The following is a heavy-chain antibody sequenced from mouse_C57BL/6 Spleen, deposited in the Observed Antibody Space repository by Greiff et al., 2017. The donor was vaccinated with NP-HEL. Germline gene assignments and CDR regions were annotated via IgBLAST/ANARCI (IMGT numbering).Heavy chain of an antibody. CDR1: GYTFTSYW. D-gene: IGHD1-1*01. V-gene: IGHV1-61*01. CDR2: IYPSDSET. Sequence: QVQLQQPGAELVRPGSSVTLSCKASGYTFTSYWMDWVKQRPGQGLEWIGNIYPSDSETHYNQKFKDKAPLTIDKSSSTAYMQLSSLTSEDSAVYYCAREYYGSTWFAYWGQGTLVTVSA. CDR3: AREYYGSTWFAY. J-gene: IGHJ3*01.